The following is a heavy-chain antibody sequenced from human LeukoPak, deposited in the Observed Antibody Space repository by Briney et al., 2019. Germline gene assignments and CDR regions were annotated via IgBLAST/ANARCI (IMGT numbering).Heavy chain of an antibody. D-gene: IGHD3-10*01. V-gene: IGHV4-59*01. J-gene: IGHJ6*03. CDR1: GGSISNYV. CDR2: IYYSGSP. Sequence: SETLSLTCTVSGGSISNYVWSWIRQPPGKGLEWIGYIYYSGSPNYNPSLKSRVTISVDTSKNQFSLKLSSVTAADTAVYYCARERRDYGSGSYYRKKYYYYYMDVWGKGTTVTVSS. CDR3: ARERRDYGSGSYYRKKYYYYYMDV.